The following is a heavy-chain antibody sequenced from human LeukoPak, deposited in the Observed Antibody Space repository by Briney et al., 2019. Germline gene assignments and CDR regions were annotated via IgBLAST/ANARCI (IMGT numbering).Heavy chain of an antibody. Sequence: ASVKVSCKAPGYTFTDYYMHWVRQAPGQGLEWMGWINPNSGGTNYAQEFQGRVTMTRDTSTSTSYMELNSLRSDDTAVYYCARGRDQDANGVLFEYWGQGTLVTVSS. CDR1: GYTFTDYY. CDR2: INPNSGGT. V-gene: IGHV1-2*02. D-gene: IGHD4/OR15-4a*01. J-gene: IGHJ4*02. CDR3: ARGRDQDANGVLFEY.